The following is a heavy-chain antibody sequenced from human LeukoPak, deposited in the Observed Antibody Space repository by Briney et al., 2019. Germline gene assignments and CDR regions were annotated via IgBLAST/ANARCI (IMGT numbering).Heavy chain of an antibody. Sequence: GGSLRLSCAASGFTFSSYAMRWVRQAPGKGLEWVSGIRGSGENTYYADSVKGRLTLSRDRSRQTLHLHESSLRAEDTAVYFCAKERGGAVAGNKAGFDYCGQGTLVTVSS. CDR3: AKERGGAVAGNKAGFDY. CDR1: GFTFSSYA. J-gene: IGHJ4*02. D-gene: IGHD6-19*01. V-gene: IGHV3-23*01. CDR2: IRGSGENT.